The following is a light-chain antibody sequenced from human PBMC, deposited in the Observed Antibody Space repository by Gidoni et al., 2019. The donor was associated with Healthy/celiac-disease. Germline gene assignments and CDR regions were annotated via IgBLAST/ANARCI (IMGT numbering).Light chain of an antibody. J-gene: IGKJ1*01. V-gene: IGKV3-20*01. CDR2: GAS. CDR1: QSVSSSY. Sequence: EIVLTQSPGTLSLSPRERATLSCRASQSVSSSYLAWYQQKPGQAPRLLIYGASSRATGIPDRFSGSGSGTDFTLTISRLEPEDFAVYYCQQYGSSPRFGQXTKVEIK. CDR3: QQYGSSPR.